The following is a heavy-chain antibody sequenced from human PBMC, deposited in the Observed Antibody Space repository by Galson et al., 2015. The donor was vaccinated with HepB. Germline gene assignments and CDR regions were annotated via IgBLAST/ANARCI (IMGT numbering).Heavy chain of an antibody. CDR1: GGSISSGDSY. D-gene: IGHD2-2*01. CDR2: IYYTGST. J-gene: IGHJ5*02. CDR3: ARHSRRGASASCFRETCWFDP. Sequence: LSLTCTVSGGSISSGDSYWSWIRQPPGKGLEWIGYIYYTGSTYYNPSLKSRVTISIDTSKNQFSLKLSSVTAADTAVYYCARHSRRGASASCFRETCWFDPWGQGTLVTVSS. V-gene: IGHV4-30-4*01.